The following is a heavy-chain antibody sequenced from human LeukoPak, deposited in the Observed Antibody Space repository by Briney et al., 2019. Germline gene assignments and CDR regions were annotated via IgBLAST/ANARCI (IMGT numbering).Heavy chain of an antibody. CDR3: ATEGGLVGATLFDY. CDR1: GFTFSSYA. CDR2: ITYDGSNK. D-gene: IGHD1-26*01. V-gene: IGHV3-30-3*01. Sequence: GGSLRLSCAASGFTFSSYAMHWVRQAPGKGLEWVAVITYDGSNKYYADSVKGRFTISRDNAKNTLYLQMDSLRAEDTAVYYCATEGGLVGATLFDYWGQGTLVTVSS. J-gene: IGHJ4*02.